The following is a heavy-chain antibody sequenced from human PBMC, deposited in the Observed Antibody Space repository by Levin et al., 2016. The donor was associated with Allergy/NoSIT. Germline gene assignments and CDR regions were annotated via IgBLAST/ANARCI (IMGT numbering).Heavy chain of an antibody. D-gene: IGHD3-9*01. CDR3: ARDSLYYDILTGYGGGGNSYGMDV. J-gene: IGHJ6*02. V-gene: IGHV4-31*02. Sequence: WIRQPPGKGLEWIGYIYYSGSTYYNPSLKSRVTISVDTSKNQFSLKLSSVTAADTAVYYCARDSLYYDILTGYGGGGNSYGMDVWGQGTTVTVSS. CDR2: IYYSGST.